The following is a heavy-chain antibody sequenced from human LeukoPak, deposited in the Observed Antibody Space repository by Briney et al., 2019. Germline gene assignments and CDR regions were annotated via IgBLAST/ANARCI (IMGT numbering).Heavy chain of an antibody. J-gene: IGHJ4*02. CDR3: ARDARVVSGYSSGRYDY. V-gene: IGHV1-69*13. CDR2: IIPIFGTA. Sequence: SVKVSCKASGGTFSSYAISWVRQAPGQGLEWMGGIIPIFGTANYAQKFQGRVTITADESTSTAYMELSSLRSEDTAVYYCARDARVVSGYSSGRYDYWGQGTLVTVSS. D-gene: IGHD6-19*01. CDR1: GGTFSSYA.